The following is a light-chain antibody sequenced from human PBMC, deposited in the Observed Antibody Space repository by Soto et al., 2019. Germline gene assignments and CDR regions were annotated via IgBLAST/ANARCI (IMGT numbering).Light chain of an antibody. V-gene: IGLV2-11*01. CDR2: DVT. J-gene: IGLJ1*01. CDR3: CSYAGTYTNYV. CDR1: SSDVGGYDY. Sequence: QSALTQPRSVSGSPGQSVTISCSGTSSDVGGYDYFSWYQQHPGKAPKLVIYDVTKRPSGVPDRFSGSKSGNTASLTISGLQAEDEADYYCCSYAGTYTNYVFGTGTKVTVL.